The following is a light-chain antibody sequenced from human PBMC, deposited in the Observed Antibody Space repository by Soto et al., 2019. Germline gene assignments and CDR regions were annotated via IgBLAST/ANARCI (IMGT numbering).Light chain of an antibody. J-gene: IGKJ1*01. CDR1: QNIGSW. CDR3: EQYSPYSART. Sequence: DIQMTQSPSTLSASVGDRVTVICRASQNIGSWVAWYQQKPGKAPNLLIYKASTLENGVPSRFSGTGSGTEFTLTISSLQPDDFATYYCEQYSPYSARTFGQGTKVEVK. V-gene: IGKV1-5*03. CDR2: KAS.